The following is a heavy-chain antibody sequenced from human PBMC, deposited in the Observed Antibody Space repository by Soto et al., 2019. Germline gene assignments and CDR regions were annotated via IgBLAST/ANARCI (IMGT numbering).Heavy chain of an antibody. CDR1: GYTFTNYG. CDR2: ISAYNGDT. J-gene: IGHJ6*03. D-gene: IGHD6-6*01. V-gene: IGHV1-18*01. Sequence: ASVKVSCKASGYTFTNYGITWVRQAPGQGLEWMRWISAYNGDTHYTQRLQGRVTMTTDTSTSTAYMELRGLRSDDTAVFYCASVRQLVGYFYYYMDVWGKGTTVTVSS. CDR3: ASVRQLVGYFYYYMDV.